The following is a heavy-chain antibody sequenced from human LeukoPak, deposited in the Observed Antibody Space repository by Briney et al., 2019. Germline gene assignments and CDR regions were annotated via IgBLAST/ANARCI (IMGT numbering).Heavy chain of an antibody. CDR3: ASGNYYYGMDV. Sequence: PGRSLRLSCAASGFTFSSYGMHWVRQAPGKGLEWVAVIWYDGSNKYYADSVKGRFTISRDNSKNTLYLQMNSLRAEDTAVYYCASGNYYYGMDVWGQGTTVTVSS. D-gene: IGHD1-1*01. CDR2: IWYDGSNK. V-gene: IGHV3-33*01. J-gene: IGHJ6*02. CDR1: GFTFSSYG.